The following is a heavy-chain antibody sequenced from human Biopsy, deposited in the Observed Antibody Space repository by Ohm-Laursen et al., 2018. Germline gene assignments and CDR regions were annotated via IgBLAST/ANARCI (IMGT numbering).Heavy chain of an antibody. J-gene: IGHJ4*02. D-gene: IGHD3-16*01. V-gene: IGHV4-59*01. CDR1: RDSISNYY. CDR2: IYYTGST. CDR3: ARDSRGGHLNTTLITGKSLDS. Sequence: TLSLTCTVSRDSISNYYWTWIRQSPGKGLEWIGYIYYTGSTNYNPSVKSRVTISVDTSKNQFSLKLNSVTAADTAVYSCARDSRGGHLNTTLITGKSLDSWGQGILVTVSS.